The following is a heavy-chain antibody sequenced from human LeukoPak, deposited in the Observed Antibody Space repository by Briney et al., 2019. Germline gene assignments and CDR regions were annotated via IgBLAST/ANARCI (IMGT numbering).Heavy chain of an antibody. V-gene: IGHV3-48*01. Sequence: GGSLRLSCAASGFTFSSYSMNWVRQAPGKGLEWVSYISSSSSTIYYADSVKGRFTISRENAKNSLYLQMNSLRAEDTAVYYCARDTAGGYVNYWGQGTLVTVSS. CDR3: ARDTAGGYVNY. CDR1: GFTFSSYS. D-gene: IGHD5-12*01. CDR2: ISSSSSTI. J-gene: IGHJ4*02.